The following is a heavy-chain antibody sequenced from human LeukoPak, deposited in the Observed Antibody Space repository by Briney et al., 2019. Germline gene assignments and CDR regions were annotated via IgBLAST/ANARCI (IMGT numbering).Heavy chain of an antibody. CDR2: IYQSGAT. D-gene: IGHD5-18*01. Sequence: SETLSLTCIVSGGSTSNYYWSWFRQPPRKGLEWIGYIYQSGATNYSPSLNSRVNISLDTAKNQFSLRLSSVTAADTAVYYCARQTAKNVDTARFDSWGQGTLVTVSS. CDR3: ARQTAKNVDTARFDS. CDR1: GGSTSNYY. V-gene: IGHV4-59*08. J-gene: IGHJ4*02.